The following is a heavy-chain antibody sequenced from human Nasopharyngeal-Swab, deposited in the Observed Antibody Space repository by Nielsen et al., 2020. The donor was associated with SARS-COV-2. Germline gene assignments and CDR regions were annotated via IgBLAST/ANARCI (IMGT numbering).Heavy chain of an antibody. J-gene: IGHJ4*02. CDR2: IKQDGSGS. Sequence: GESLKISCAASGFTFSKFYMSWVRQAAGKGLEWVANIKQDGSGSYYVDSVKGRFTISRDDANNSLYLQMNSLRAGDTGVYYCARGGSSFPFDYWGPGTLVTGTS. D-gene: IGHD6-13*01. CDR1: GFTFSKFY. V-gene: IGHV3-7*01. CDR3: ARGGSSFPFDY.